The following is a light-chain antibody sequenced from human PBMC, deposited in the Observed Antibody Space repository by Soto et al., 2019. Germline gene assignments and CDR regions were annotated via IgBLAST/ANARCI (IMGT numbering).Light chain of an antibody. CDR3: QQYNKWPLT. CDR1: QSVTNN. J-gene: IGKJ4*01. CDR2: GTS. V-gene: IGKV3-15*01. Sequence: EIVMTQSPATLSVSPGERATLSCRASQSVTNNLAWYQQKPGQAPRLLIYGTSNRATGISARFSGSGSGTEFTLTLSSLQSEDFAVYYCQQYNKWPLTFGGGTKVEIK.